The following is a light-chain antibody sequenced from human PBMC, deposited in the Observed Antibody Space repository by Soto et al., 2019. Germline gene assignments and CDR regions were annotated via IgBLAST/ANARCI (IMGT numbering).Light chain of an antibody. CDR2: GAS. V-gene: IGKV3-20*01. CDR3: QQYGSSPPYT. CDR1: QSVSSSY. Sequence: EIVLTQSPGTLSFTSGERATLSCRASQSVSSSYLAWYQQKPGQAPRLLIYGASSRATGIPDRFSGSGSGTAVTLIISRLEPEDVAVYYCQQYGSSPPYTFGQGTKLEIK. J-gene: IGKJ2*01.